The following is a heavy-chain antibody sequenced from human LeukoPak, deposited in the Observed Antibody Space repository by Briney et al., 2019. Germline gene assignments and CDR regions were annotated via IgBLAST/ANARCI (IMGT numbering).Heavy chain of an antibody. CDR3: ARDSGSH. D-gene: IGHD1-26*01. V-gene: IGHV3-7*05. CDR1: GFTFSSYG. CDR2: TKPDGSAS. Sequence: PGGSLRLSCAASGFTFSSYGMHWVRQAPGKGLQWVGNTKPDGSASYYVDSVKGRFTISRDNANNSLYLQMNTLRAEDTAVYYCARDSGSHWGQGTLVTVSS. J-gene: IGHJ4*02.